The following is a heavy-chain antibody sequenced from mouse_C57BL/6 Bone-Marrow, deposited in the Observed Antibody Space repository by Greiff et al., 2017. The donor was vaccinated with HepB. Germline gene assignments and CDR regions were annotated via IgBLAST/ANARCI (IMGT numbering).Heavy chain of an antibody. D-gene: IGHD1-1*01. J-gene: IGHJ1*03. CDR1: GYTFTSYW. Sequence: VQLQQPGAELVKPGASVKLSCKASGYTFTSYWMQWVKQRPGQGLEWIGEIEPSDSYTNYKQKFKGKATLTVDTSSSTAYMQLSSLTAEDSAVYYCARHYYGSSYVWYFDVWGTGTTVTVSS. V-gene: IGHV1-50*01. CDR2: IEPSDSYT. CDR3: ARHYYGSSYVWYFDV.